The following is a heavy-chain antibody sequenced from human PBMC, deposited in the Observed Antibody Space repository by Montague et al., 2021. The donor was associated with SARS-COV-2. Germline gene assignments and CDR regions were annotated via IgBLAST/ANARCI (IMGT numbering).Heavy chain of an antibody. J-gene: IGHJ6*02. D-gene: IGHD5-12*01. CDR2: IYYSGST. CDR3: ARLEFDGGYDSVPLDV. V-gene: IGHV4-31*03. CDR1: GGSISSGGYY. Sequence: TLSLTCTVAGGSISSGGYYWSWIRQHPGKGLEWIGYIYYSGSTYYNPSLKSRVTISVDTSKNQFSLKLSSVTAADTAVYYRARLEFDGGYDSVPLDVWGQGTTVTVSS.